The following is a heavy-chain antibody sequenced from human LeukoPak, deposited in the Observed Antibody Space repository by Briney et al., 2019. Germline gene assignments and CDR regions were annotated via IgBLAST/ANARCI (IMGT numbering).Heavy chain of an antibody. D-gene: IGHD6-13*01. J-gene: IGHJ4*02. Sequence: PGGSLRLSCAASGFTFSNYGMHWVRQVPGKGLEWVAVIWYDGSNKYYADSVKGRFTISRDYSKNTLYLQMNSLRAEDTALYYCARDPPHYSSSWYYFDSWGQGTLVTVSS. CDR2: IWYDGSNK. V-gene: IGHV3-33*01. CDR1: GFTFSNYG. CDR3: ARDPPHYSSSWYYFDS.